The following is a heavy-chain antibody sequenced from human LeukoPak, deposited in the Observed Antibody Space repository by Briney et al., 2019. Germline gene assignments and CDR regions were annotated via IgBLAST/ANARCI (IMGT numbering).Heavy chain of an antibody. CDR3: ATARITMVRGVITANNWFDP. Sequence: VASVKVSCKVSGYTLTELSMHWVRQAPGKGLEWMGGFDPEDGETIYAQKFQGRVTMTEDTSTDTAYMELSSLRSEDTAVYYCATARITMVRGVITANNWFDPWGQGTLVTVSS. V-gene: IGHV1-24*01. CDR1: GYTLTELS. CDR2: FDPEDGET. J-gene: IGHJ5*02. D-gene: IGHD3-10*01.